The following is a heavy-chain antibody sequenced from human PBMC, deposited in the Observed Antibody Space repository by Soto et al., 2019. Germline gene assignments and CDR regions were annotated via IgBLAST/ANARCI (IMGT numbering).Heavy chain of an antibody. CDR3: ARGARNYYYFDC. Sequence: XSLRLCYVASGVTFSNYWINWVRQAPGKGLVWVSRINGDGSSTNYADSVKGQFTISRDNAKNTVYLQMNSTRVEDTAVYYCARGARNYYYFDCWGQGTLVTVSS. D-gene: IGHD1-7*01. CDR1: GVTFSNYW. CDR2: INGDGSST. J-gene: IGHJ4*02. V-gene: IGHV3-74*01.